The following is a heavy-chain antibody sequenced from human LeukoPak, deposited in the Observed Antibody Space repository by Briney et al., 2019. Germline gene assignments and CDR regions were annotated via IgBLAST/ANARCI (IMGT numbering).Heavy chain of an antibody. D-gene: IGHD3-22*01. Sequence: SETLSLTCTVSGGSISSSSYYWGLIRQPPGKGLELIGSIYYSGSTYYNPSLKSRVTISVDTSKNQFSLKLSSVTAADTAVYYCARGYYYDSSGYYYPPSGWGQGTLVTVSS. CDR1: GGSISSSSYY. CDR2: IYYSGST. J-gene: IGHJ4*02. V-gene: IGHV4-39*07. CDR3: ARGYYYDSSGYYYPPSG.